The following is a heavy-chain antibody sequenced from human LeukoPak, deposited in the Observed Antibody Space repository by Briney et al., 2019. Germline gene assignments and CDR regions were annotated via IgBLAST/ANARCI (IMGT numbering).Heavy chain of an antibody. D-gene: IGHD6-19*01. V-gene: IGHV3-23*01. J-gene: IGHJ4*02. CDR3: AKGSGAPRGRIAVAGPIDY. Sequence: TGVSLRLSCAASGFTFSSYAMSWVRQAPGKGLEWVSAISGSGGSTYYADSVKGRFTISRDNSKNTLYLQMNSLRAEDTAVYYCAKGSGAPRGRIAVAGPIDYWGQGTLVTVSS. CDR1: GFTFSSYA. CDR2: ISGSGGST.